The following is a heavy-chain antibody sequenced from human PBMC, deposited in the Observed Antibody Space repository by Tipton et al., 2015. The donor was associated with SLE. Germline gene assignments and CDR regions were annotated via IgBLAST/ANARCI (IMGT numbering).Heavy chain of an antibody. V-gene: IGHV4-59*01. J-gene: IGHJ3*02. Sequence: LRLSCTVSGGSISSYYWSWIRQPPGKGLEWIGDIYYSGSTNYNPSLKSRVTISVDTSKNQFSLKLSSVAAADTAVHYCARLRLSAFDIWGQGTMVTVSS. CDR3: ARLRLSAFDI. D-gene: IGHD2/OR15-2a*01. CDR1: GGSISSYY. CDR2: IYYSGST.